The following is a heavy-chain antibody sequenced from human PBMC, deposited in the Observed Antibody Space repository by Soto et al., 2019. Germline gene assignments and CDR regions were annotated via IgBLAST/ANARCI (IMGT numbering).Heavy chain of an antibody. CDR1: GGSISSYY. J-gene: IGHJ6*02. CDR3: ARGEYSYGLYYYYGMDV. Sequence: SATLSLTCPVAGGSISSYYWSLIRQPAGKGLEWIGRIYTSGSTNYNPSLKSRVTMSVDTSKNQFSLKLSSVTAADAAVYYCARGEYSYGLYYYYGMDVWGQGTTVTVSS. D-gene: IGHD5-18*01. V-gene: IGHV4-4*07. CDR2: IYTSGST.